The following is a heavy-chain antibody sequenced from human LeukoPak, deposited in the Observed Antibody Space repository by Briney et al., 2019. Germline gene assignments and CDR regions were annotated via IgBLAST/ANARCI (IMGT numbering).Heavy chain of an antibody. Sequence: ASVKVSCKASGYTFTGYYMHWVRQAPGQGLEWMGIINPSGGSTSYAQKFQGRVTMTRDMSTSTVYMELSSLRSEDTAVYYCARGMETCSGGSCYTNYYYYYMDVWGKGTTVTVSS. CDR3: ARGMETCSGGSCYTNYYYYYMDV. V-gene: IGHV1-46*01. D-gene: IGHD2-15*01. CDR1: GYTFTGYY. CDR2: INPSGGST. J-gene: IGHJ6*03.